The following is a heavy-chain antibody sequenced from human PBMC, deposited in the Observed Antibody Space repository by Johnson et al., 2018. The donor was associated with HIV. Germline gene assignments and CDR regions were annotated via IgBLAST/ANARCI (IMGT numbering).Heavy chain of an antibody. Sequence: EQLVESGGGLVQPGGSLRLSCAASGFTFSSYAMSWVRQAQGKGLEWVSAISGSVGSTYYADSVKGRFTISRDNSKNTLYLQMNSLRAEDTAVYYCAKTGGIAARLTPSPAFDIWGQGTMVTVSS. CDR1: GFTFSSYA. CDR3: AKTGGIAARLTPSPAFDI. D-gene: IGHD6-6*01. CDR2: ISGSVGST. J-gene: IGHJ3*02. V-gene: IGHV3-23*04.